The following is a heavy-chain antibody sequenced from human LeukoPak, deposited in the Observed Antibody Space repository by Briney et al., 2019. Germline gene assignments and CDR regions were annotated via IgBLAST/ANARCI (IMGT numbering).Heavy chain of an antibody. CDR2: INPNSGGT. CDR3: ARDTSIFGVVNYFDY. D-gene: IGHD3-3*01. CDR1: GYTFTNFY. J-gene: IGHJ4*02. Sequence: ASVKVSCKASGYTFTNFYMHWLRQAPGQGLEWMGWINPNSGGTNYAQKFQGRVTMTRDTSISTAYMDLSRLTSDDTAVYYCARDTSIFGVVNYFDYWGQGTLVTVSS. V-gene: IGHV1-2*02.